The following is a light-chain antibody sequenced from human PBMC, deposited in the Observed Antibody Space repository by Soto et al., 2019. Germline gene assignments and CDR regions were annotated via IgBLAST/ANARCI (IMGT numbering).Light chain of an antibody. CDR1: QSVSIN. J-gene: IGKJ1*01. V-gene: IGKV3-15*01. Sequence: EIVMTQSPATLSVSPGARAPLSCRASQSVSINLAWYQQKPGQAPRLLIYGASTRATGIPARFSGSGSGTDFTLTISGLEPEDFAVYYCQQRSNWLWTFGQGTKVDIK. CDR2: GAS. CDR3: QQRSNWLWT.